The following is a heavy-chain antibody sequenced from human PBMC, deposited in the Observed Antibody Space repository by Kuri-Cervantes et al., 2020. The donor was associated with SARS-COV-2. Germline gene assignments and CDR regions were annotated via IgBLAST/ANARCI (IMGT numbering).Heavy chain of an antibody. V-gene: IGHV3-20*04. Sequence: GGSLRLSCAASGFTFDDYGMSWVRQAPGKGLEWVSGINWNGGTTHYADSVKGRFTISRDNAKNSLYLQMNSLRAEDTALYYCAISAAAGSASDFDYWGQGTLVTVSS. CDR3: AISAAAGSASDFDY. CDR2: INWNGGTT. J-gene: IGHJ4*02. D-gene: IGHD6-13*01. CDR1: GFTFDDYG.